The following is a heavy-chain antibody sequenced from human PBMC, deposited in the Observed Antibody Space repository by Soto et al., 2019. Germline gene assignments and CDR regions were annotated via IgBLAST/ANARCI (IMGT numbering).Heavy chain of an antibody. V-gene: IGHV4-34*11. D-gene: IGHD2-8*01. CDR3: ARGRVMGPTYYFDS. CDR1: GGSFIGYC. CDR2: IYYSGST. Sequence: SETLSVTCAVDGGSFIGYCWSWIRQHPGKGLEWIGYIYYSGSTNYNPSLKSRITVSVDTSKNQFSLNLNSVTAADTAVYYCARGRVMGPTYYFDSWGQGTLVTVSS. J-gene: IGHJ4*02.